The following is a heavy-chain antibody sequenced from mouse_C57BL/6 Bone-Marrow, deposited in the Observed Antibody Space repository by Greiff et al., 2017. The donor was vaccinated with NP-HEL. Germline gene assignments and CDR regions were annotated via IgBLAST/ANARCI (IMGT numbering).Heavy chain of an antibody. D-gene: IGHD2-3*01. V-gene: IGHV1-59*01. CDR3: ARGGYYYYFDY. J-gene: IGHJ2*01. Sequence: VKLQQPGAELVRPGTSVKLSCKASGYTFTSYWMHWVKQRPGQGLEWIGVIDPSDSYTNYNQKFKGKATLTVDTSSSTAYMQLSSLTSEDSAVYYCARGGYYYYFDYWGQGTTLTVSS. CDR1: GYTFTSYW. CDR2: IDPSDSYT.